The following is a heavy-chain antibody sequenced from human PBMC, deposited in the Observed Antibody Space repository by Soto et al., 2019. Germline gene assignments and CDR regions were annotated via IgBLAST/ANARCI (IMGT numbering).Heavy chain of an antibody. CDR3: AREKHTMTKRGHAFDI. D-gene: IGHD3-22*01. V-gene: IGHV3-30-3*01. Sequence: QVQLVESGGGVVQPGRSLRLSCAASGFTFSSYAMHWVRQAPGKGLEWVAVISYDGSNKYYADSVKGRFTISRDNSKNTLDLQMNSLRAEDTAVDYCAREKHTMTKRGHAFDIWGQGTMVTVSS. CDR2: ISYDGSNK. J-gene: IGHJ3*02. CDR1: GFTFSSYA.